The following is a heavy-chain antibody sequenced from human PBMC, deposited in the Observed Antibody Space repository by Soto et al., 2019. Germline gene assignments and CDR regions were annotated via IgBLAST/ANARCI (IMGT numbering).Heavy chain of an antibody. J-gene: IGHJ4*02. Sequence: QVQLVQSGAEVKKPGSSVKVSCKATGSTFSSYEINWVRQVPGQGLEWMGGIVPIFATANYAPKFQGRVTLTADESTSTANMELHSLTSDDTAVYYGAQEAAAHSTGRQYWGQGTLVSVSS. CDR3: AQEAAAHSTGRQY. D-gene: IGHD6-19*01. CDR1: GSTFSSYE. CDR2: IVPIFATA. V-gene: IGHV1-69*12.